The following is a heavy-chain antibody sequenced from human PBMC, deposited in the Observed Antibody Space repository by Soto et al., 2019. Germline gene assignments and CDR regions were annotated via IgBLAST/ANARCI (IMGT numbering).Heavy chain of an antibody. V-gene: IGHV3-23*01. CDR3: AKVPGIIGPVDP. J-gene: IGHJ5*02. Sequence: EVQLLESGGGLVQPGGSLRLSCAASGFTFRNYAMSWVRQAPGKGREWVSSITDSGGSTYYADSVRGRFTISRDNSKTTPYLPMNSLRAEGTAVYYWAKVPGIIGPVDPWGQGTLVTVSS. CDR2: ITDSGGST. CDR1: GFTFRNYA.